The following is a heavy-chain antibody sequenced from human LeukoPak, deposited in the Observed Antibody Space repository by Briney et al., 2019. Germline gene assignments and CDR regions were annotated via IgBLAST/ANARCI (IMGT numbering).Heavy chain of an antibody. CDR2: MSPNSGDT. CDR1: GYTFTSYD. V-gene: IGHV1-8*01. CDR3: AREGTYYDFWSGYDDVANNWFDP. D-gene: IGHD3-3*01. Sequence: ASVKVSCKASGYTFTSYDINWVRHATGQGLEWMGWMSPNSGDTGYAQKFQGRVTITADESTSTAYMELSSLRSEDTAVYYCAREGTYYDFWSGYDDVANNWFDPWGQGTLVTVSS. J-gene: IGHJ5*02.